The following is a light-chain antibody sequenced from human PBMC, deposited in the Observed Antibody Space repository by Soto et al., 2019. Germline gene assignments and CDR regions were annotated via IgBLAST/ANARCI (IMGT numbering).Light chain of an antibody. Sequence: DIQMTQSPSSLSASVGDRVTITCQASQDIRTYLNWYQQKLGKAPKLLIYDASNLETGVPSRFSGSGSGTDFTFTISSLQPEDIATYYCQQYGDLPLTFGQGTKLQIK. J-gene: IGKJ2*01. V-gene: IGKV1-33*01. CDR2: DAS. CDR1: QDIRTY. CDR3: QQYGDLPLT.